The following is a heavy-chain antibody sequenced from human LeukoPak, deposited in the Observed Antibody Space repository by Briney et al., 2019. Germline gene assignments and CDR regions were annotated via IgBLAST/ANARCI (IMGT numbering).Heavy chain of an antibody. CDR3: AREGIMIFGVVIPYYMDV. J-gene: IGHJ6*03. CDR1: GGSISSYY. CDR2: IYGSGGT. D-gene: IGHD3-3*01. Sequence: SETLSLTCTVSGGSISSYYWSWIRQPAGKGLEWIGRIYGSGGTNYNSSLKSRATMSADTSKNQFSLELSSVTAADTAVYYCAREGIMIFGVVIPYYMDVWGKGTTVTVSS. V-gene: IGHV4-4*07.